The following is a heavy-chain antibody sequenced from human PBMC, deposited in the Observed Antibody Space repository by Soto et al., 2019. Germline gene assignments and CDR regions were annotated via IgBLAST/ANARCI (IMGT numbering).Heavy chain of an antibody. Sequence: QVQLVQSGAEVKKPGASVKGSCKASGYTVTSYGISWVRQAPGQGLEWMGWVSAYNSNTNYAQKLQGRVTMTTDTSTSTAYMELRSLRSDDTAVHYCARRITIFGVVDRHQDYNWFDPWGEGTLVTVSS. CDR3: ARRITIFGVVDRHQDYNWFDP. CDR2: VSAYNSNT. CDR1: GYTVTSYG. V-gene: IGHV1-18*01. D-gene: IGHD3-3*01. J-gene: IGHJ5*02.